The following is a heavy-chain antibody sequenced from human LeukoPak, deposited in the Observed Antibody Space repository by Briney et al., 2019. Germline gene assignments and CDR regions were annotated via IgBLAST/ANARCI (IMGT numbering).Heavy chain of an antibody. V-gene: IGHV3-7*01. CDR3: ARVGYCSTASCYWRAFDY. D-gene: IGHD2-2*01. CDR2: INQDGSEQ. J-gene: IGHJ4*02. Sequence: GGSLRLSCAASGFTFSSYWMSWVRQAPGKGLEWVANINQDGSEQYYVDSVKGRFTISRDNTRNSLYLQMNSLRAEDTAVYYCARVGYCSTASCYWRAFDYWGQGTLVTVSS. CDR1: GFTFSSYW.